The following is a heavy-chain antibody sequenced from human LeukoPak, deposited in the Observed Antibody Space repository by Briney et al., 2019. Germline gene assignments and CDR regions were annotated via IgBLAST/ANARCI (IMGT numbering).Heavy chain of an antibody. J-gene: IGHJ6*02. Sequence: GGSLRLSCAASRFTFSSYTMHWVRQAPGKGLEWVAVISYDGSNKYYADSVKGRFTISRDNSKNTLYLQMSSLRAEDTAVYYCAKEPLEYYDSGGYGMDVWGQGTTVTVSS. CDR2: ISYDGSNK. CDR3: AKEPLEYYDSGGYGMDV. D-gene: IGHD3-22*01. CDR1: RFTFSSYT. V-gene: IGHV3-30-3*01.